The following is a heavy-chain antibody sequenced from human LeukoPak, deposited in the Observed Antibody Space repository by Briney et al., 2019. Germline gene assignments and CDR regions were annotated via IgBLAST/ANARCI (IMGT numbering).Heavy chain of an antibody. J-gene: IGHJ4*02. D-gene: IGHD3-10*01. Sequence: GGSLRLSCAVSGFSFTDYWMSWVRQAPGKGLEWVANIKQDGSEKYYVDSVKGRFTISRDNAKSSLPLQMNSLRAEDTAVYYCASRGLTRYYSPFWGQGTLVTVSS. CDR1: GFSFTDYW. CDR2: IKQDGSEK. V-gene: IGHV3-7*01. CDR3: ASRGLTRYYSPF.